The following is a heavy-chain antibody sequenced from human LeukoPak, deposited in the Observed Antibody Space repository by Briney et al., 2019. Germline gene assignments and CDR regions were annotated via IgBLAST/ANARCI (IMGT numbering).Heavy chain of an antibody. D-gene: IGHD5-12*01. CDR2: ISSSSSYI. CDR1: GFSFSNAW. CDR3: ARDLSGYDSLGTN. J-gene: IGHJ4*02. V-gene: IGHV3-21*01. Sequence: GGSLRLSCAASGFSFSNAWMNWVRQAPGKGLEWVSSISSSSSYIYYADSVKGRFTISRDNAKNSLYLQMNSLRAEDTAVYYCARDLSGYDSLGTNWGQGTLVTVSS.